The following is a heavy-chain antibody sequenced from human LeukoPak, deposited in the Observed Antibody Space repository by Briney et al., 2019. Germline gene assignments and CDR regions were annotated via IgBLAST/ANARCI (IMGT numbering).Heavy chain of an antibody. CDR2: INHSGST. V-gene: IGHV4-34*01. J-gene: IGHJ4*02. CDR1: GGSFSGYY. Sequence: TSETLSLTCAVYGGSFSGYYWSWIRQPPGKGLEWIGEINHSGSTNYNPSLKSRVTISVDTSKNQFSLKLSSVTAADTAVYYCARGRWYSSGWYATPNFDYWGQGTLVTVPS. CDR3: ARGRWYSSGWYATPNFDY. D-gene: IGHD6-19*01.